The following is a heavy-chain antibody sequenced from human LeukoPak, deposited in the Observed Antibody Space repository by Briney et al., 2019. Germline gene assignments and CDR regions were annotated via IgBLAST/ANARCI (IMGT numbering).Heavy chain of an antibody. Sequence: GGSLRLSCAASGFSVRNNYMAWVRQAPGKGLEWVSVIYSGSTTMYADSVKGRFTISRDNSKNTLYLQLNSLRTEDTDVYFCATSRDGYIPDYWGQGTLVTVSS. CDR3: ATSRDGYIPDY. CDR1: GFSVRNNY. CDR2: IYSGSTT. D-gene: IGHD5-24*01. V-gene: IGHV3-53*01. J-gene: IGHJ4*02.